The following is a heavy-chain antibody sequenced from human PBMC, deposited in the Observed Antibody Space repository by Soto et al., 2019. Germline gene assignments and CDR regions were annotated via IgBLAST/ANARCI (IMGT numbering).Heavy chain of an antibody. Sequence: GASVKVSCKASGGTFSSYAISWVRQAPGQGLEWMGGIIPIFGTANYAQKFQGRVTITADESTSTAYMELSSLRSEDTAVYYCARDRRYCSGGSCYSFDYWGQGTLVTVSS. CDR1: GGTFSSYA. D-gene: IGHD2-15*01. V-gene: IGHV1-69*13. CDR2: IIPIFGTA. J-gene: IGHJ4*02. CDR3: ARDRRYCSGGSCYSFDY.